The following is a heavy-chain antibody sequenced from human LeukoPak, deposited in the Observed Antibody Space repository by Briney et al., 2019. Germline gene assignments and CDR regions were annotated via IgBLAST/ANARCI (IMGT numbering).Heavy chain of an antibody. CDR1: GGSFSGYY. CDR2: INHSGST. D-gene: IGHD6-6*01. Sequence: PSETLSLTCAVYGGSFSGYYWSWIRQPPGKGLEWIGEINHSGSTNYNPSLKSRVTMSVDTSKNQFSLRLSSVTAADTAAYFCTRENWRSKSIDFDSWGQGTLVTVSS. V-gene: IGHV4-34*01. CDR3: TRENWRSKSIDFDS. J-gene: IGHJ4*02.